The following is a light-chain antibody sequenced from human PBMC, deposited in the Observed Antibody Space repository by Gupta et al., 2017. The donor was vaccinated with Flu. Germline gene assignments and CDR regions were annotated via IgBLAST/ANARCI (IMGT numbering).Light chain of an antibody. Sequence: DIVMTQSPDSLAVSLGERATLNCKSSQSVLYSSNNNNYLAWYQQKPGQPPKLLIYWASTRESGVPDRFSGSGSGTDFTLTISSLQAEDVAVYYCQQYYSIPHTFGQGTKLEIK. CDR3: QQYYSIPHT. CDR2: WAS. CDR1: QSVLYSSNNNNY. J-gene: IGKJ2*01. V-gene: IGKV4-1*01.